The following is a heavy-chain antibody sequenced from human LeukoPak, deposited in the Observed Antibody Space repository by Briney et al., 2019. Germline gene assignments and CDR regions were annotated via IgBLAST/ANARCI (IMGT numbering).Heavy chain of an antibody. Sequence: SETLSLTCTVSGGSISGYSWTWIRKPPGQGLEWIGYFHNSRTTSYNPSLTGRVTISVDTAMDQISLKLNSVTAADTAVYYCARGHLGLSPWGQGTLVTVSS. V-gene: IGHV4-59*01. D-gene: IGHD3-10*01. CDR3: ARGHLGLSP. CDR1: GGSISGYS. CDR2: FHNSRTT. J-gene: IGHJ5*02.